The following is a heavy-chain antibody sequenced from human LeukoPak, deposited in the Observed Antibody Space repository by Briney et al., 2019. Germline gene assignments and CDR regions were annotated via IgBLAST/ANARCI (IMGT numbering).Heavy chain of an antibody. CDR2: INHSGST. CDR1: GGFFSGYY. Sequence: SETLSLTCAVYGGFFSGYYWSWIRQPPGKGLEWIGEINHSGSTNYNPSLKSRVTISVDTSKNQFSLKLSSVTAADTAVYYCARRDTYYDFWSGYYGNYYNYMDVWGKGTTVTVSS. J-gene: IGHJ6*03. CDR3: ARRDTYYDFWSGYYGNYYNYMDV. D-gene: IGHD3-3*01. V-gene: IGHV4-34*01.